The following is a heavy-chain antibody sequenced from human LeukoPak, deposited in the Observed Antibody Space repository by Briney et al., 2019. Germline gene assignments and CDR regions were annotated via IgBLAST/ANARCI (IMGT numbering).Heavy chain of an antibody. CDR2: IETDGSSK. CDR1: GFTFNSYL. Sequence: GGSLRLSCAASGFTFNSYLMHWVRQAPGKGLVWVSRIETDGSSKTYADSVKGRFTISRDNAKNTLYLQMNSLRVEDTAVYYCARSDWFDPWGQGTLVIVSS. CDR3: ARSDWFDP. V-gene: IGHV3-74*01. J-gene: IGHJ5*02.